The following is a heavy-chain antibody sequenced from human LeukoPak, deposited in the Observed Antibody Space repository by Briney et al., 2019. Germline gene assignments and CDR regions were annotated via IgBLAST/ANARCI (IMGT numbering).Heavy chain of an antibody. CDR2: IYTNGST. V-gene: IGHV4-4*07. D-gene: IGHD6-13*01. Sequence: SETLSLTCTVSGGSISSYYWSWIRQPAGKGLEWIGRIYTNGSTNYNPSLKSRVTISVDKSKNQFSLKLSSVTAADTAVYYCARDSGPYSSSWYSPVYYYYMDVWGKGTTVPVSS. CDR3: ARDSGPYSSSWYSPVYYYYMDV. J-gene: IGHJ6*03. CDR1: GGSISSYY.